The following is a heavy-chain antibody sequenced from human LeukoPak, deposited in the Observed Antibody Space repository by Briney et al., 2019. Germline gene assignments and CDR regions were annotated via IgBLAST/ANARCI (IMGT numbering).Heavy chain of an antibody. CDR3: ATIYCSGGTCSYFDD. V-gene: IGHV3-7*01. CDR2: IKPDGSVA. CDR1: GFTFSSYW. D-gene: IGHD2-15*01. Sequence: GGSLRLSCSASGFTFSSYWMSWVRQAPGKGLEWVANIKPDGSVAYYVHSVKGRFTLSRDNARNSLYLQMNSLRAEDTAVYYCATIYCSGGTCSYFDDWGQGTLVTVSS. J-gene: IGHJ4*02.